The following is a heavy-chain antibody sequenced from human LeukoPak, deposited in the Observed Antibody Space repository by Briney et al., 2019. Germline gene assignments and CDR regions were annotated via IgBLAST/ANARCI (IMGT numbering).Heavy chain of an antibody. CDR2: ISYDGSNK. V-gene: IGHV3-30*18. CDR1: GFTFSSYG. CDR3: AKDSNYLTHYYYYYMDV. J-gene: IGHJ6*03. D-gene: IGHD4/OR15-4a*01. Sequence: GGSLRLSCAASGFTFSSYGMHWVRQAPGKGLEWVAVISYDGSNKYYADSVKGRFTISRDNSKNTLYLQMNSLRAEDTAVYYCAKDSNYLTHYYYYYMDVWGKGTTVTVSS.